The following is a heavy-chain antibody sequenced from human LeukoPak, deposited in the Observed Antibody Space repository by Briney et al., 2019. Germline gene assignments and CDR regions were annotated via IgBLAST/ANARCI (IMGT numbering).Heavy chain of an antibody. CDR1: GGSISSGDYY. CDR2: IYTSGST. V-gene: IGHV4-61*02. D-gene: IGHD6-13*01. J-gene: IGHJ4*02. CDR3: AREVGQLALFDY. Sequence: PSQTLSLTCTVSGGSISSGDYYWSWIRQPAGKGLEWIGRIYTSGSTNYNPSLKSRVTISVDTSKNQFSLKLSSVTAADTAVYYCAREVGQLALFDYWGQGTLVTVSS.